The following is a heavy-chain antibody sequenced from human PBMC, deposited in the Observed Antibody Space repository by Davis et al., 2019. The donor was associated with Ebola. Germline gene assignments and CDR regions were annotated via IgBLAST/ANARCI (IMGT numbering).Heavy chain of an antibody. J-gene: IGHJ6*02. CDR1: GFTFSDYY. V-gene: IGHV3-11*04. D-gene: IGHD2-2*01. CDR2: ISSSGSTI. CDR3: ARDEVVPTMKPGGMDV. Sequence: GGSLRLSCAASGFTFSDYYMSWIRQAPGKGLEWVSYISSSGSTIYYADSVKGRFTISRDNAKNSLYLQMNSLRAEDTAVYYCARDEVVPTMKPGGMDVWGQGTTVTVSS.